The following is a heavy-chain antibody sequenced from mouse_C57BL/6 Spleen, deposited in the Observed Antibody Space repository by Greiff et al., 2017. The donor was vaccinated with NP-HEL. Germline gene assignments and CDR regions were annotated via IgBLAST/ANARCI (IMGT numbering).Heavy chain of an antibody. CDR1: GFTFSSYA. CDR2: ISDGGSYT. J-gene: IGHJ1*03. V-gene: IGHV5-4*01. Sequence: EVQLLESGGGLVKPGGSLKLSCAASGFTFSSYAMSWVRQTPEQRLEWVATISDGGSYTYYPDNVKGRFTISRDKAKNNLYLQLSHLKSEDTAMYYCARGNYGSSYGWYFDVWGTGTTVTVAS. CDR3: ARGNYGSSYGWYFDV. D-gene: IGHD1-1*01.